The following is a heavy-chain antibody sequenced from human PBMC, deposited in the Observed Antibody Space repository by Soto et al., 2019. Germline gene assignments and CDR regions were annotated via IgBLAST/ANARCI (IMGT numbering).Heavy chain of an antibody. Sequence: GGSLRLSCAASGFTFSSYGMHWVRQAPGKGLEWVAVISYDGSNKYYADSVKGRFTISRDNSKNTLYLQMNSLRAEDTAVYYCAKNLAAAGPFDYWGQGTLVTVSS. CDR1: GFTFSSYG. CDR2: ISYDGSNK. CDR3: AKNLAAAGPFDY. V-gene: IGHV3-30*18. D-gene: IGHD6-13*01. J-gene: IGHJ4*02.